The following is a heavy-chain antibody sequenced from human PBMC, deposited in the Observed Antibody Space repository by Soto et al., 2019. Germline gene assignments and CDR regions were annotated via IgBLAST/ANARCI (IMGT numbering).Heavy chain of an antibody. V-gene: IGHV3-30*03. Sequence: PGGSLRLSCAASGFTFSSYGMHWVRQAPGKGLEWVAVISYDGSNKYYADSVKGRFTISRDNSKNTLYLQMNSLRAEDTAVYYCAPGTRGGNSFDYWGQGTLVTVSS. CDR1: GFTFSSYG. J-gene: IGHJ4*02. CDR3: APGTRGGNSFDY. CDR2: ISYDGSNK. D-gene: IGHD2-21*02.